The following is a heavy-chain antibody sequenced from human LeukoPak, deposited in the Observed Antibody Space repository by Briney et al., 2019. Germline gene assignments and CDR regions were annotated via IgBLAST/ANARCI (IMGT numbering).Heavy chain of an antibody. CDR3: ARDELHCSSTSCYWGGNWFDP. CDR2: IGAYNGNT. V-gene: IGHV1-18*01. D-gene: IGHD2-2*01. Sequence: ASVKVSCKASGYTFTSYGISWVRQAPGQGLEWMGWIGAYNGNTNYAQKPQGRVTMTTDTSTSTAYMELRSLRSDDTAVYYCARDELHCSSTSCYWGGNWFDPWGQGTLVTVSS. CDR1: GYTFTSYG. J-gene: IGHJ5*02.